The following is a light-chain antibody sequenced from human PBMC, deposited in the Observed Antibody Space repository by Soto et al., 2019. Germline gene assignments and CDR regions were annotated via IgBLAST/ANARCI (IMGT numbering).Light chain of an antibody. CDR2: WAS. J-gene: IGKJ1*01. CDR3: QQYYSPWT. CDR1: QSVLYNSNNKNY. V-gene: IGKV4-1*01. Sequence: DIVMTQSPDSLAVSLGERATINCKSSQSVLYNSNNKNYLAWYQQKPGQPPKLLIYWASTRESGVPDRCSGSGSETDFTLTISSLQAEDVAVYYCQQYYSPWTFGQGTKVEIK.